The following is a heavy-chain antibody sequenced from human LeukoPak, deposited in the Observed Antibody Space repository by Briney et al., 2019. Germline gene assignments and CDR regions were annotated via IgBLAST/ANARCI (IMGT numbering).Heavy chain of an antibody. Sequence: ASVKVSCKASGYTFTSYAMNWVRQAPGRGLEWMGWINTNTGNPTYAQGFTGRFVFSLDTSVSTAYLQISSLKAEDTAVYYCAREGTLAYPDAFDIWGQGAMVTVSS. CDR1: GYTFTSYA. J-gene: IGHJ3*02. CDR3: AREGTLAYPDAFDI. V-gene: IGHV7-4-1*02. D-gene: IGHD1-1*01. CDR2: INTNTGNP.